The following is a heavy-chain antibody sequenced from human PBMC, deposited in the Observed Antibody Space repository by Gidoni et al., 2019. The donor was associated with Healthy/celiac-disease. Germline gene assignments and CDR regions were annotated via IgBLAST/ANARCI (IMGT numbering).Heavy chain of an antibody. J-gene: IGHJ4*02. V-gene: IGHV4-39*01. D-gene: IGHD4-4*01. CDR1: GGSISSSSYY. CDR2: IYYSGST. Sequence: QLQLQESGPGLVKPSETLSLTCTGLGGSISSSSYYWGWIRQPPGKGLEWIGSIYYSGSTYYNPSLKSRVTISVDTSKNQFSLKLSSGTAADTAVYYCARRRRMTTVTTGSVYDYWGQGTLVTVSS. CDR3: ARRRRMTTVTTGSVYDY.